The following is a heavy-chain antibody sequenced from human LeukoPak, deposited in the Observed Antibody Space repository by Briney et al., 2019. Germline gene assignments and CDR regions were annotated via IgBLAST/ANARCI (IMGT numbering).Heavy chain of an antibody. CDR3: VREVYTSSWYWFDP. V-gene: IGHV3-23*01. Sequence: PGGSLRLSCAASGFTFSTYAMSWVRQTPEKGLEWVSAISGSGGSTYYADSVKGRFTISRDNSKNTLYLEMNSLRAEDTAVYYCVREVYTSSWYWFDPWGQGTLVTVSS. CDR2: ISGSGGST. D-gene: IGHD6-13*01. J-gene: IGHJ5*02. CDR1: GFTFSTYA.